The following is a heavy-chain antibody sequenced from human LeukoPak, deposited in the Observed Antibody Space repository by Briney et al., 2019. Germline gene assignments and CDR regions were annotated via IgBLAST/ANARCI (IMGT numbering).Heavy chain of an antibody. J-gene: IGHJ4*02. V-gene: IGHV4-4*02. D-gene: IGHD5-18*01. CDR2: IYHTGST. CDR3: ARDAGNQLWTIFDY. Sequence: SETLSLTCVVSGGSMSSTNWWSWVRQPPGKGLEWIGEIYHTGSTNYNPSLKSRVTISIDTSKNQFSLKLSSVTAADTAVYYCARDAGNQLWTIFDYWGQGTLVTVSS. CDR1: GGSMSSTNW.